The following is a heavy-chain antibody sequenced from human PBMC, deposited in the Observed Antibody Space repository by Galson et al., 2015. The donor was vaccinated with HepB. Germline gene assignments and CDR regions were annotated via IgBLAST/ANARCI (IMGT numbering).Heavy chain of an antibody. J-gene: IGHJ5*02. CDR2: ISSSSSYI. Sequence: SLRLSCAASGFTFSSYSMNWVRQAPGKGLEWVSSISSSSSYIYYADSVKGRFTISRDNAKNSLYLQMNSLRAEDTAVYYCARAEYIVVVPAGGFDPWGQGTLVTVSS. CDR3: ARAEYIVVVPAGGFDP. CDR1: GFTFSSYS. V-gene: IGHV3-21*01. D-gene: IGHD2-2*01.